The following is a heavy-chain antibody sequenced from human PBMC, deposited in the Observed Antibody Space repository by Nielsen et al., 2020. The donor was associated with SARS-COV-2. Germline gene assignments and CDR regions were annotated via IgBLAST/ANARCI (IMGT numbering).Heavy chain of an antibody. V-gene: IGHV1-24*01. CDR1: GYTLTELS. CDR2: FDPEDGET. D-gene: IGHD2-15*01. Sequence: ASVKVSCKVSGYTLTELSMHWVRQAPGKGLEWMGGFDPEDGETIYAQKFQGRVTMTTDTSASTAYMELRSLRSNDTAVYYCARGGPTPLDYWGQGTLVTVSS. J-gene: IGHJ4*02. CDR3: ARGGPTPLDY.